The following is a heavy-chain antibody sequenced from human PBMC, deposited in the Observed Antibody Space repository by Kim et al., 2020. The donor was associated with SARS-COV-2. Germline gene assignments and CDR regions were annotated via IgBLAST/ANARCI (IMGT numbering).Heavy chain of an antibody. CDR2: ISSSSSYI. CDR3: ARDRRGGSGYDFFSPVDP. CDR1: GFTFSSYS. J-gene: IGHJ5*02. V-gene: IGHV3-21*01. D-gene: IGHD5-12*01. Sequence: GGSLRLSCAASGFTFSSYSMNWVRQAPGKGLEWVSSISSSSSYIYYADSVKGRFTISRDNAKNSLYLQMNSLRAEDTAVYYCARDRRGGSGYDFFSPVDPWGQGTLVTVSS.